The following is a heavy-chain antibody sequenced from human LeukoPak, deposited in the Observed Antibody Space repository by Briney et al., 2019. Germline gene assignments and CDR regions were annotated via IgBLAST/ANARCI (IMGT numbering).Heavy chain of an antibody. Sequence: GGSLRLSCAASGFTFSSYAMSWVRQAPGKGLEWVSAISGSGGNTYYADSVKGRFTISRDNSKNTLYLQMNSLRAEDTAVYYCAKDGGVGATTWSFYYYYYMDVWGKGTTVTVSS. D-gene: IGHD1-26*01. J-gene: IGHJ6*03. V-gene: IGHV3-23*01. CDR2: ISGSGGNT. CDR3: AKDGGVGATTWSFYYYYYMDV. CDR1: GFTFSSYA.